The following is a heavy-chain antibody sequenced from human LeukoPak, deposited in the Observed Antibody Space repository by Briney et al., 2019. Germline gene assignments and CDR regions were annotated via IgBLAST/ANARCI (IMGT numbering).Heavy chain of an antibody. J-gene: IGHJ6*02. D-gene: IGHD2-2*01. CDR2: ISRRGDTK. CDR3: AKGGDVAVVPAAGPYYAMDV. Sequence: GGSLRLSCVASSGFTLSTYTINWVRRAPGKGLEWVSVISRRGDTKYYADSVKGRFSISRDNSKNTVFLQMNSLSADDTATYFCAKGGDVAVVPAAGPYYAMDVWGQGTTVTVSS. CDR1: GFTLSTYT. V-gene: IGHV3-23*01.